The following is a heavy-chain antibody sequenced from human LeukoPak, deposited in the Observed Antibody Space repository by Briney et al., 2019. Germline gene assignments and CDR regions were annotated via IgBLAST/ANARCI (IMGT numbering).Heavy chain of an antibody. CDR3: AMERGTRIYYYDSSGYAN. Sequence: ETLSLTCTVSGYSISSGYYWGWIRQPPGKGLEWVSSISSSSSYIYYADSVKGRFTISRDNAKNSRYLQMNSLRAEDTAVYYCAMERGTRIYYYDSSGYANWGQGTLVTVSS. V-gene: IGHV3-21*04. CDR2: ISSSSSYI. J-gene: IGHJ4*02. D-gene: IGHD3-22*01. CDR1: GYSISSGYY.